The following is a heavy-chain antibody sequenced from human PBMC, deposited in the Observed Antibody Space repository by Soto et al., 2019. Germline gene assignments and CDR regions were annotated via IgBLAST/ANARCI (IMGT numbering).Heavy chain of an antibody. CDR3: ATSSDWSPLLDY. V-gene: IGHV1-2*02. D-gene: IGHD6-19*01. J-gene: IGHJ4*02. CDR2: INNGGGT. CDR1: QYTFTNYY. Sequence: WASVTVSCKASQYTFTNYYLDWVRQAPGQRPEWMGWINNGGGTIYAQKFQGRLTMTRDTSITTVYMELSRLSSDDTAFYYCATSSDWSPLLDYWGQGALVTVSS.